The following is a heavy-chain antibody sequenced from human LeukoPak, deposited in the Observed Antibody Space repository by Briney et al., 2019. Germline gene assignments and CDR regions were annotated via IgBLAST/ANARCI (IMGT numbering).Heavy chain of an antibody. J-gene: IGHJ3*02. CDR1: GFTFSRYW. CDR2: IKQDGSAK. V-gene: IGHV3-7*01. D-gene: IGHD3-22*01. Sequence: GGSLRLSCAASGFTFSRYWMSWVRQAPGKGLEWVANIKQDGSAKFYVDSVKGRFTISGDNTKNSVFLQMNSLRAEDTAVYYCARGDYYDSSANFNDAFDIWGQGTMVTV. CDR3: ARGDYYDSSANFNDAFDI.